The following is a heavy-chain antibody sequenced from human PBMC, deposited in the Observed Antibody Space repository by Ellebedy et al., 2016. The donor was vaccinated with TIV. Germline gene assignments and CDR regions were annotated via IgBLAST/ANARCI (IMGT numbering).Heavy chain of an antibody. J-gene: IGHJ4*02. CDR1: GGTFSPYG. CDR3: ARATDDYPMYYFDY. Sequence: AASVKVSCKASGGTFSPYGISWVRQAPGQGLEWMGGINPIFGSANYAQKFQGRVTITADESTSTAYMELSSLRSEDTAVYYCARATDDYPMYYFDYWGQGTLVTVSS. D-gene: IGHD4-11*01. V-gene: IGHV1-69*13. CDR2: INPIFGSA.